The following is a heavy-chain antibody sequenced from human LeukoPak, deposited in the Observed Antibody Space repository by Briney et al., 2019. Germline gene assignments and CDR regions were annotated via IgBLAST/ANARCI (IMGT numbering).Heavy chain of an antibody. CDR1: GGTFSSYA. CDR2: IIPIFGTA. J-gene: IGHJ4*02. Sequence: GASVKVSCKASGGTFSSYAISWVRQAPGQGLEWMGGIIPIFGTANYAQKFQGRVTITADESTSTAYMELSSLRSEDTAVYYCARSPTVVTVTLHFDYWGQGTLVTVSS. V-gene: IGHV1-69*13. D-gene: IGHD4-23*01. CDR3: ARSPTVVTVTLHFDY.